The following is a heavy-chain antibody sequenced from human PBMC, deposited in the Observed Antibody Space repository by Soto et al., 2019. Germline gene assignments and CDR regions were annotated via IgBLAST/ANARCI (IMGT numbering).Heavy chain of an antibody. J-gene: IGHJ4*02. CDR3: AADRFAEWLPYYFDY. D-gene: IGHD3-3*01. CDR1: GFTFTSSA. V-gene: IGHV1-58*01. CDR2: IVVGSGNT. Sequence: QMQLVQSGPEVKKPGTSVKVSCKASGFTFTSSAVQWVRQARGQRLEWIGWIVVGSGNTNYAQKFQERVTITRDMSTRTAYMELSSLRSEDTAVYYCAADRFAEWLPYYFDYWGQGTLVTVSS.